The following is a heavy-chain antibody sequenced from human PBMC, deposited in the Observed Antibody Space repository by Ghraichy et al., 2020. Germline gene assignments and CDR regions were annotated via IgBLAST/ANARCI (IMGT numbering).Heavy chain of an antibody. CDR1: GFTFSSYD. J-gene: IGHJ4*02. V-gene: IGHV3-13*01. CDR3: ARGRIAAAGTAGWDFDY. CDR2: IGTAGDT. D-gene: IGHD6-13*01. Sequence: GGSLRLSCAASGFTFSSYDMHWVRQATGKGLEWVSAIGTAGDTYYPGSVKGRFTISRENAKNSLYLQMNSLRAGDTAVYYCARGRIAAAGTAGWDFDYWGQGTLVTVSS.